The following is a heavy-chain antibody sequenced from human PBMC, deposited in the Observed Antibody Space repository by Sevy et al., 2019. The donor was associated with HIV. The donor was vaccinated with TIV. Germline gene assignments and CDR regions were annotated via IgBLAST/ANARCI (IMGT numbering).Heavy chain of an antibody. CDR1: GFTFSNAW. CDR3: TTARTEYYYDSSGYQVYYYYGMDV. D-gene: IGHD3-22*01. V-gene: IGHV3-15*07. CDR2: IKSKTDGGTT. Sequence: GGSLRLSCAASGFTFSNAWMNWVRQAPGKGLEWVGRIKSKTDGGTTDYAAPVKGRFNIPRVESKNTLYLQINSLKTEETAVYYCTTARTEYYYDSSGYQVYYYYGMDVWGQGTTVTVSS. J-gene: IGHJ6*02.